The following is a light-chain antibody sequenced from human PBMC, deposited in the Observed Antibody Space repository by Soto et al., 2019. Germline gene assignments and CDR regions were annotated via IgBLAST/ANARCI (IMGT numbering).Light chain of an antibody. J-gene: IGLJ1*01. CDR3: SSFTSSTTYV. CDR2: NVN. CDR1: SSDVGNYNY. V-gene: IGLV2-14*01. Sequence: QSALTQSASVSGSPGQSITISCTGTSSDVGNYNYVSWYQQHPGEVPKLIIFNVNNRPSGVSNRFSGSKSGNTASLTISGLQAEYEADYDCSSFTSSTTYVFGTGTKVTVL.